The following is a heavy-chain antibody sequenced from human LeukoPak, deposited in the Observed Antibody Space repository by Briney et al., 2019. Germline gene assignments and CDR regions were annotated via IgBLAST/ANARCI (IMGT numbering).Heavy chain of an antibody. J-gene: IGHJ5*02. CDR3: ARVGGYCSSTSCYLFWFDP. D-gene: IGHD2-2*01. CDR1: GYTFTSYG. V-gene: IGHV1-18*01. Sequence: GAGVKVSCKASGYTFTSYGISWVRQAPGQGLERMGWISAYNGNTNYAQKLQGRVTMTTGTSTSTAYMELRSLRSDDTAVYYCARVGGYCSSTSCYLFWFDPWGQGTLVTVSS. CDR2: ISAYNGNT.